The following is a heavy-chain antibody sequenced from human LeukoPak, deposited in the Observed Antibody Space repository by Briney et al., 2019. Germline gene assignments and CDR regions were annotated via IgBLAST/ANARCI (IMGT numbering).Heavy chain of an antibody. CDR1: GYTFTDYY. V-gene: IGHV1-69-2*01. D-gene: IGHD1-26*01. CDR3: VKWELLEDFFDI. Sequence: AKLSCKVSGYTFTDYYTHCVQHAPGKGHEWMGLVDPEDGETIYAEKFQVKFTITSDTSTATAYMNLSSLRPEDTAVNYVVKWELLEDFFDIWGRGTMVIVCS. CDR2: VDPEDGET. J-gene: IGHJ3*02.